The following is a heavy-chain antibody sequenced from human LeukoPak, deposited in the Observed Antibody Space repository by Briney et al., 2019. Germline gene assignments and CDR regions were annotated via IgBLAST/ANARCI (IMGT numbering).Heavy chain of an antibody. CDR2: ISSSSSTI. V-gene: IGHV3-48*04. D-gene: IGHD3-9*01. CDR3: ARTYYDILTGYNPYFDY. J-gene: IGHJ4*02. CDR1: GFTFSSYA. Sequence: QSGGSLRLSCAASGFTFSSYAMSWVRQAPGKGLEWVSYISSSSSTIYYADSVRGRFTISRDNAKNFLYLQMNSLRAEDTAVYYCARTYYDILTGYNPYFDYWGQGILVTVS.